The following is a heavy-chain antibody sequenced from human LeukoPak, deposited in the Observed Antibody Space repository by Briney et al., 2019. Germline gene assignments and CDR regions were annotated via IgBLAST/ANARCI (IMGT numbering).Heavy chain of an antibody. CDR3: ARGQVPAARGYNWFDP. Sequence: PSETLSLTCSVSGDSISTSTYYWGWIRQPPGMGLEWVGEVNARGDTNYNPSLKSRVTISVDTSKNQFSLRLTSMIAADTAVYYCARGQVPAARGYNWFDPWGQGTLVPVSS. J-gene: IGHJ5*02. CDR2: VNARGDT. CDR1: GDSISTSTYY. D-gene: IGHD2-2*01. V-gene: IGHV4-39*02.